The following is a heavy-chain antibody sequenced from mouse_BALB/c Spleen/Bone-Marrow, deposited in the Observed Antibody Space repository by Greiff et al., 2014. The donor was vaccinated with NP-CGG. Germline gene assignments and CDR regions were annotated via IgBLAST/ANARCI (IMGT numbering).Heavy chain of an antibody. CDR2: IDPANGNT. J-gene: IGHJ3*01. CDR3: APYYYGSSQFAY. Sequence: VQLQQSGAELVKPGASLKLSCTASGFNIKDTYMHWVKQRPEQGLEWIGRIDPANGNTKYDPKFQGKATITADTSSNTAYLQLSSLTSEDTAVYYCAPYYYGSSQFAYWGQGTLVTVSA. CDR1: GFNIKDTY. D-gene: IGHD1-1*01. V-gene: IGHV14-3*02.